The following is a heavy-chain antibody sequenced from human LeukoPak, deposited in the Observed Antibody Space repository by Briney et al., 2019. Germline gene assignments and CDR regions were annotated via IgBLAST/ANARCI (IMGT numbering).Heavy chain of an antibody. D-gene: IGHD6-19*01. J-gene: IGHJ6*02. CDR3: ARAVRSGWPYYYYYGMDV. CDR2: ISAYNGNT. CDR1: GYTFTSYG. V-gene: IGHV1-18*01. Sequence: ASVKVSCKASGYTFTSYGISWVRQAPGQGLEWMGWISAYNGNTNYAQKLQGRVTMTTDTSTSTAYMELRSLRSDDTAVYYCARAVRSGWPYYYYYGMDVWGQGTTVTVSS.